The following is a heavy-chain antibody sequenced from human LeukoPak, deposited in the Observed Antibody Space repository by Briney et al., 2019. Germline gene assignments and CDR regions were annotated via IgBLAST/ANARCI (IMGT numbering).Heavy chain of an antibody. J-gene: IGHJ6*03. CDR3: ASNRHLRNTYTVPPYYYYYMDV. D-gene: IGHD2-2*02. CDR2: INPNSGGT. V-gene: IGHV1-2*02. CDR1: GYTFTGYY. Sequence: VASVKVSCKASGYTFTGYYMHWVRQAPGQGLEWMGWINPNSGGTNYAQKFQGRVTMTRDTSISTAYMELSRLRSDDTAVYYCASNRHLRNTYTVPPYYYYYMDVWGKGTTVTVSS.